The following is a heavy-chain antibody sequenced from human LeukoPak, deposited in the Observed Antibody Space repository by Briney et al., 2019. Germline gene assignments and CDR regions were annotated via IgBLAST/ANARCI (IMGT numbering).Heavy chain of an antibody. CDR2: LNPSGGST. CDR1: GYTFTRYY. D-gene: IGHD3-22*01. Sequence: ASVKVSCKASGYTFTRYYMHWVRQAPGQGLEWMGILNPSGGSTSYAQKFQGRVTMTRDKSTSTVYMELSSLRSEDTAVYYCARDVLGTTAYSSGYSTFDYWGQGTLVTVSS. CDR3: ARDVLGTTAYSSGYSTFDY. J-gene: IGHJ4*02. V-gene: IGHV1-46*01.